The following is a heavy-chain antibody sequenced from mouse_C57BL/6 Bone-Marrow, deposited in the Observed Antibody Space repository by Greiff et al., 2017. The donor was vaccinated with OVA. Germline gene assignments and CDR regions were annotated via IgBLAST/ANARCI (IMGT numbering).Heavy chain of an antibody. CDR2: IDPEDGET. D-gene: IGHD2-5*01. CDR1: GFNIKDYY. CDR3: ARTYYSNYDFAY. V-gene: IGHV14-2*01. Sequence: VHVKQSGAELVKPGASVKLSCTASGFNIKDYYMHWVKQRTEQGLEWIGRIDPEDGETKYAPKFQGKATITADTSSNTAYLQLSGLTSEDTAVYYCARTYYSNYDFAYGGQGTLVTVSA. J-gene: IGHJ3*01.